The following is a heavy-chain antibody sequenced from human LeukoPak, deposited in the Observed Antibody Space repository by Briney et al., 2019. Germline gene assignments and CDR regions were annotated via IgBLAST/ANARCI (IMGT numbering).Heavy chain of an antibody. J-gene: IGHJ4*02. V-gene: IGHV4-61*01. CDR2: IYYSGST. CDR1: GGSVSSGSYY. CDR3: ARGWDGHDFLI. Sequence: SETLSLTCTVSGGSVSSGSYYWSWIRQPPGKGLEWIGYIYYSGSTNYNPSLKSRVTISVDTSKNQFSLKLSSVTAADTAVYYCARGWDGHDFLIWGQGTLVTVSS. D-gene: IGHD3-9*01.